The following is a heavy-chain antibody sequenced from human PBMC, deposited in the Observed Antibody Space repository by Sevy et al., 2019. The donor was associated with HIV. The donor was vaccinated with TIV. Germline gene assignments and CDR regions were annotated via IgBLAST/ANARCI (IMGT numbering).Heavy chain of an antibody. J-gene: IGHJ4*02. Sequence: GGSLRLSCAASGFTFSSYAMSWVRQAPGKGLEWVSAISGSGGSTYYADSVKGRFTISRDNSKNTLYLQMNSLRAEDTAVYYCAKDRLNYDSSGYYYGIFDYWGQRTLVTVSS. CDR2: ISGSGGST. CDR1: GFTFSSYA. D-gene: IGHD3-22*01. CDR3: AKDRLNYDSSGYYYGIFDY. V-gene: IGHV3-23*01.